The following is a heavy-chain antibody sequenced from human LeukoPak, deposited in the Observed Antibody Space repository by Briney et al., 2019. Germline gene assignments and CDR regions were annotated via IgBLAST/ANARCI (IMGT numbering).Heavy chain of an antibody. J-gene: IGHJ4*02. V-gene: IGHV3-30*01. CDR2: TSNDGSNK. Sequence: GRSLRLSCAGSGFTFSYYTMHWVRQAPGKGLEWVAVTSNDGSNKYYADSVRGRFAISRDNSKNTLYLQLNSLRIEDTAVYYCARGGPSSELLGDSLDFWGQGTLVTVSS. D-gene: IGHD1-26*01. CDR3: ARGGPSSELLGDSLDF. CDR1: GFTFSYYT.